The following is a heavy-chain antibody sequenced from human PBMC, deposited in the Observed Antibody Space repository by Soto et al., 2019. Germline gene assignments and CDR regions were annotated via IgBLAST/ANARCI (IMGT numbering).Heavy chain of an antibody. CDR3: TRDSAVAGTPWGRYYYYYGMDV. D-gene: IGHD6-19*01. CDR1: GFTFSSYG. CDR2: ISYDGSNK. Sequence: PGGSLRLSCAASGFTFSSYGMHWVRQAPGKGLEWVAVISYDGSNKYYADSVKGRFTISRDDSKSIAYLQMNSLKTEDAAVYYCTRDSAVAGTPWGRYYYYYGMDVWGQGTTVTVSS. J-gene: IGHJ6*02. V-gene: IGHV3-30*03.